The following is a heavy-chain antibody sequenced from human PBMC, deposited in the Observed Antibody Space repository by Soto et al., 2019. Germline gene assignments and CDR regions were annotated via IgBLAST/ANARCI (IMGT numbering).Heavy chain of an antibody. Sequence: SETLSLTCAVYGGSFSGYYWSWIRQPPGKGLEWIGEINHSGSTNYNPSLKSRVTISVDTSKNQFSLKLSSVTAADTAVYYCARAEEGVVAATGYAFDIWGQGTMVTVSS. V-gene: IGHV4-34*01. J-gene: IGHJ3*02. CDR3: ARAEEGVVAATGYAFDI. D-gene: IGHD2-15*01. CDR2: INHSGST. CDR1: GGSFSGYY.